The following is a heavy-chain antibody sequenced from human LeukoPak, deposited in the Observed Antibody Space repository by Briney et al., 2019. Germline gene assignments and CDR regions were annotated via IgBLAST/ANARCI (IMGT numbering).Heavy chain of an antibody. CDR2: INYSGST. V-gene: IGHV4-59*01. Sequence: PSETLSLTCAVSGASISSSYWSWIRQPPGKGLEWIGYINYSGSTNYNPSLKSRVTISVDTSNNQFSLRLSSLTAADTAFYYCVRGYYDSRGYANTFDIWGQWRMVTVSS. D-gene: IGHD3-22*01. CDR3: VRGYYDSRGYANTFDI. CDR1: GASISSSY. J-gene: IGHJ3*02.